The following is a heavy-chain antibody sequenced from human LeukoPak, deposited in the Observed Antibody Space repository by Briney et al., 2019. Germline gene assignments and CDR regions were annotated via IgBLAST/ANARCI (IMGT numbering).Heavy chain of an antibody. J-gene: IGHJ4*02. CDR2: INPNSGGT. V-gene: IGHV1-2*02. Sequence: GASVKVSCKASGYTFTVYYMHWVRQAPGQGLEWMGWINPNSGGTNYAQKFQGRVTMTRDTSISTAYMELSRLRSDDTAVYYCARDSSGYYIVEIGYWGQGTLVTVSS. D-gene: IGHD3-22*01. CDR1: GYTFTVYY. CDR3: ARDSSGYYIVEIGY.